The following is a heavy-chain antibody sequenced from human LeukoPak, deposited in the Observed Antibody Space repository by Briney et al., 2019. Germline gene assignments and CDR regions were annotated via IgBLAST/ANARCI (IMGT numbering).Heavy chain of an antibody. CDR1: GYTFTSYY. Sequence: ASVKVSCKASGYTFTSYYMHWVRRAPGQGLDWVGIINPSAGSTTYAQKFQGRVTMTRDTSTSTVYMELSSLRSEDTAVYYCARDDYGDYVAFDIWGQGTMVTVSS. D-gene: IGHD4-17*01. J-gene: IGHJ3*02. V-gene: IGHV1-46*01. CDR2: INPSAGST. CDR3: ARDDYGDYVAFDI.